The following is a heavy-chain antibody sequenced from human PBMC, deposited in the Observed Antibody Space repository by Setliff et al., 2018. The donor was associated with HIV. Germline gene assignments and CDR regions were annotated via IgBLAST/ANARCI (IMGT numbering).Heavy chain of an antibody. CDR2: IRYDGSNK. J-gene: IGHJ4*02. Sequence: LRLSCAASGFTFSSYGMHWVRQAPGKGLEWVAFIRYDGSNKYYADSVKGRFTISRDNSKNMLYLQMNNLTTEDTAVYYCVNRAWLESWGQGTLVTVSS. V-gene: IGHV3-30*02. CDR3: VNRAWLES. CDR1: GFTFSSYG.